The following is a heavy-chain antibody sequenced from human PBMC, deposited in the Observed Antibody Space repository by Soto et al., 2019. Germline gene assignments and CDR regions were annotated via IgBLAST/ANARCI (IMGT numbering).Heavy chain of an antibody. J-gene: IGHJ4*02. D-gene: IGHD1-26*01. CDR3: AGRGSGSYCDY. CDR1: GFTFSSYA. Sequence: EVQLLESGGGLVQPGGSLRLSCAASGFTFSSYAMRWVRQAPGKGLEWVSAISGSGGSTYYADSVKGRFTISRDNPKSTLYLQMHSLGAEDTAVYYCAGRGSGSYCDYWGQGTLVIVSS. V-gene: IGHV3-23*01. CDR2: ISGSGGST.